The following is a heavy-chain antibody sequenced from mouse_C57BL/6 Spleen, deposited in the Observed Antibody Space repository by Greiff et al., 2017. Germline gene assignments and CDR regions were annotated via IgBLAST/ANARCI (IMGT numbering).Heavy chain of an antibody. V-gene: IGHV3-6*01. CDR3: ARVPLLRYYFDY. CDR2: ISYDGSN. Sequence: EVKLQESGPGLVKPSQSLSLTCSVTGYSITSGYYWNWIRQFPGNNLEWMGYISYDGSNNYNPSLKNRISITRDTSKNQFFLKLNSVTTEDTATYYCARVPLLRYYFDYWGQGTTLTVSS. J-gene: IGHJ2*01. D-gene: IGHD1-1*01. CDR1: GYSITSGYY.